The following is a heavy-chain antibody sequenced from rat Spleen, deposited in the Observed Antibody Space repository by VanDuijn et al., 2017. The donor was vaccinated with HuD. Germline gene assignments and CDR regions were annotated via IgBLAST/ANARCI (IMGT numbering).Heavy chain of an antibody. CDR2: ISPSGGTT. Sequence: EVQLVESGGGLVKPERSLKLSCAVSGFSFSNYYMAWVRQAPTKGLEWVASISPSGGTTYYRDSVKGRFTISRDNAKSTLYLQMDSLRSEDMATYYCTTDLDYYDGSYYVNWFAYWGQGTLVTVSS. D-gene: IGHD1-12*02. CDR3: TTDLDYYDGSYYVNWFAY. J-gene: IGHJ3*01. V-gene: IGHV5-27*01. CDR1: GFSFSNYY.